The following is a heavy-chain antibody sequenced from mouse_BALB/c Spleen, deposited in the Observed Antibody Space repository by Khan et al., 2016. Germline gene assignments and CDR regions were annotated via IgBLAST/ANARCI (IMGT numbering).Heavy chain of an antibody. J-gene: IGHJ1*01. D-gene: IGHD1-1*02. CDR1: GYSITSDYA. Sequence: EVKLLESGPGLVKPSQSLSLTCTVTGYSITSDYAWNWIRQFPGNKLEWMGYISYSGSTSYNPSLKSRISITRDTSKNQFFLQLNSVTTEDTATYYCARGGGNYRYFDVWGAGTTVTVSS. CDR2: ISYSGST. V-gene: IGHV3-2*02. CDR3: ARGGGNYRYFDV.